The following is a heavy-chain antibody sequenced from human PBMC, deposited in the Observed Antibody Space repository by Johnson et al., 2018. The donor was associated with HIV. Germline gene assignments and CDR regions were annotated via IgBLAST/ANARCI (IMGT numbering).Heavy chain of an antibody. Sequence: VQLVESGGDLVQPGGSLRLSCAASGFTVSSNYMSWVRQAPGEGLGWVSIIYSGGTTYYAESVKGRFVISRDNSKNTLYLQMNSLRAEDTAVYYCAREVDAFDMWGQGTLVTVSS. V-gene: IGHV3-66*01. J-gene: IGHJ3*02. CDR3: AREVDAFDM. CDR2: IYSGGTT. CDR1: GFTVSSNY.